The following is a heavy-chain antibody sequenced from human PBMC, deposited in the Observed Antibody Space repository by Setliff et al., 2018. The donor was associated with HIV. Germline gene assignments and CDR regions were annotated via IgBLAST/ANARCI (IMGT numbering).Heavy chain of an antibody. Sequence: SETLSLTCTVSGGSISSGDYYWSWIRQPPGKGLEWIGYIYYSGSTYYNPSLKSRVTISVDTSKNQFSPKLSSVTAADTAVYYCARGGCSSTSCYNYYYYGMDVWGQGTTGTVS. D-gene: IGHD2-2*01. CDR3: ARGGCSSTSCYNYYYYGMDV. CDR1: GGSISSGDYY. J-gene: IGHJ6*02. CDR2: IYYSGST. V-gene: IGHV4-30-4*08.